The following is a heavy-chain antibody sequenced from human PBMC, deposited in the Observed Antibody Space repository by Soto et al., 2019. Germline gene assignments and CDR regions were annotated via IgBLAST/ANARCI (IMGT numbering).Heavy chain of an antibody. D-gene: IGHD3-22*01. Sequence: LSLTCTVSGGSISSYYWSWIRQPPGKGLEWIGYIYYSGSTNYNPSLKSRVTISVDTSKNQFSLKLSSVTAADTAVYYCARDGYYYDSSGYNDAFDIWGQGTMVTVSS. V-gene: IGHV4-59*01. CDR2: IYYSGST. CDR1: GGSISSYY. J-gene: IGHJ3*02. CDR3: ARDGYYYDSSGYNDAFDI.